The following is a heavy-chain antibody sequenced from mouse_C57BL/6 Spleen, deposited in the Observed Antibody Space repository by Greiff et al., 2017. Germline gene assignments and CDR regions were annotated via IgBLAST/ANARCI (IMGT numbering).Heavy chain of an antibody. J-gene: IGHJ4*01. Sequence: QVQLQQPGAELVRPGTSVKLSCKASGYTFTSYWMHWVKQRPGQGLEWIGVIDPSDSYTNYNQKFKGKATLTVDTSSSTAYMQLSSLTSEDSAVYYCAGRPDYYSYYAFDYWGQGTSVTVSS. CDR3: AGRPDYYSYYAFDY. CDR1: GYTFTSYW. CDR2: IDPSDSYT. V-gene: IGHV1-59*01. D-gene: IGHD1-1*01.